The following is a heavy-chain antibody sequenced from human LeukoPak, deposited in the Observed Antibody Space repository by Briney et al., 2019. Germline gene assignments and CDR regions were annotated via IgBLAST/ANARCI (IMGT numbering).Heavy chain of an antibody. Sequence: PGGSLRLSCAASGFTFRSYDMSWVRQVPGKGLEWVSSISASGDSPYYTDSVRGRFTISRDNSRNTLSLHMDSLRAEDTAIYYCAKDFRPFLSCTNGICSESRDKYFFDYWGQGTLVTVSS. V-gene: IGHV3-23*01. CDR2: ISASGDSP. D-gene: IGHD2-8*01. CDR1: GFTFRSYD. CDR3: AKDFRPFLSCTNGICSESRDKYFFDY. J-gene: IGHJ4*02.